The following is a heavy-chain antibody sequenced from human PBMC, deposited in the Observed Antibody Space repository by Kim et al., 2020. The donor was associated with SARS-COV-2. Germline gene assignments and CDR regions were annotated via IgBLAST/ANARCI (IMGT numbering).Heavy chain of an antibody. V-gene: IGHV4-59*13. CDR3: ARWVRIVGAANWFDP. CDR2: IYYSGST. J-gene: IGHJ5*02. D-gene: IGHD1-26*01. Sequence: SETLSLTCTVSGGSISSYYWSWIRQPPGKGLEWIGYIYYSGSTNYNPSLKSRVTISVDTSKNQFSLKLSSVTAADTAVYYCARWVRIVGAANWFDPWGQGTLVTVSS. CDR1: GGSISSYY.